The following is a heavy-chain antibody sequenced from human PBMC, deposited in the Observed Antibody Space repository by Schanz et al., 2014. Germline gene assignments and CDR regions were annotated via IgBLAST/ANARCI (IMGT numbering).Heavy chain of an antibody. J-gene: IGHJ4*02. D-gene: IGHD4-17*01. CDR3: ARELRLEYYFDY. CDR2: VNPSGGST. V-gene: IGHV1-46*01. Sequence: QVQLEQSGAEVKKPGASVKVSCKASGYTLSAYSLHWVRQAPGQGLEWMGIVNPSGGSTTYAQKFQGRVTMTRDTSTSTVYMELSSLRSDDTAVYYCARELRLEYYFDYWGQGTQVTVSS. CDR1: GYTLSAYS.